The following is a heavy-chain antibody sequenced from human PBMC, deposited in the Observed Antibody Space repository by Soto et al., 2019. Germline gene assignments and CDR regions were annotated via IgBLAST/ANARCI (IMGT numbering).Heavy chain of an antibody. J-gene: IGHJ4*02. CDR2: ISGSGGST. D-gene: IGHD3-10*01. CDR3: AKVGVLLWFGELFHFDY. CDR1: GFTFSSYA. Sequence: PGGSLRLSCAASGFTFSSYAMSWVRQAPGKGLEWVSAISGSGGSTYYADSVKGRFTISRDNSKNTLYLQMNSLRAEDTAVYYCAKVGVLLWFGELFHFDYWGQGTLVTVSS. V-gene: IGHV3-23*01.